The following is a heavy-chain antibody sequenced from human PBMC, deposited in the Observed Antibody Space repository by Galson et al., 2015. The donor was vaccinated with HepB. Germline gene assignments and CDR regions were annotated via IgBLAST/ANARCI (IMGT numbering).Heavy chain of an antibody. CDR2: INPNSGGT. V-gene: IGHV1-2*02. J-gene: IGHJ5*02. D-gene: IGHD6-19*01. CDR3: ARELSLAVAGSNWFDP. CDR1: GYTFTGYY. Sequence: SVKVSCKASGYTFTGYYMHWVRQAPGQGLEWMGWINPNSGGTNYAQKFQGRVTMTRDTSISTAYMELSRLRSDDTAVYYCARELSLAVAGSNWFDPWGQGTLVTVSS.